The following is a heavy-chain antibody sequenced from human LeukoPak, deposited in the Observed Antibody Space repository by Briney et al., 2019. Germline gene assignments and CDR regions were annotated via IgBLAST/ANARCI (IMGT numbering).Heavy chain of an antibody. D-gene: IGHD6-13*01. CDR1: GGTFSSYA. CDR2: IIPIFGTA. J-gene: IGHJ4*02. CDR3: ARRRIAAAGMVFDY. Sequence: GASVKVSCKASGGTFSSYAISWVRQAPGQGLEWMGRIIPIFGTANYAQKFQGRVTITTDESTSTAYMELSSLRSEDTAVYYCARRRIAAAGMVFDYWGQGTLVTVSS. V-gene: IGHV1-69*05.